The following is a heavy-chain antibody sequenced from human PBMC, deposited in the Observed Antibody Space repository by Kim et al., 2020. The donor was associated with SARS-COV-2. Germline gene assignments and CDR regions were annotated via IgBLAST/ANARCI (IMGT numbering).Heavy chain of an antibody. CDR3: AKAYCNSASCRPSYYYAMDV. J-gene: IGHJ6*02. V-gene: IGHV3-23*01. CDR1: GFTFGSYT. D-gene: IGHD2-2*01. CDR2: ISGSGLST. Sequence: GGSLRLSCAASGFTFGSYTMNWVRQAPGKGLEWVSAISGSGLSTYYTDSVKGRFTISRDSSKNTLYLQMNSLRAEDTAVYYCAKAYCNSASCRPSYYYAMDVWGQGTTVTVSS.